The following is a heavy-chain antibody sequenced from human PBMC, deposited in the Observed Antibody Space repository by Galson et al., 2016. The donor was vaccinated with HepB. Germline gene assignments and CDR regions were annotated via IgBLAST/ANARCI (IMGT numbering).Heavy chain of an antibody. J-gene: IGHJ4*02. CDR2: IYYGGST. CDR3: ATDPGSGVVDY. CDR1: GGSISNSSYF. D-gene: IGHD6-19*01. Sequence: EILSLTCTVSGGSISNSSYFWGWIRQPPGKGLEWIGTIYYGGSTYYNPSLKSRVTISVDTSKNQFSLRLNSVTAADATVYYCATDPGSGVVDYWGQGTLVTVSS. V-gene: IGHV4-39*02.